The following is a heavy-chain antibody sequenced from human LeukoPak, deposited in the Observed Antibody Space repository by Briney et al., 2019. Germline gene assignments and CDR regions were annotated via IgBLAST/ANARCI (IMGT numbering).Heavy chain of an antibody. Sequence: GGSLRLSCAASGFTFSSYAMHWVRQAPGKGLEYVSAISSNGGSTYYANSVKGRFTISRDNSKNTLYLQMGSLRAEDMAVYYCARSPPVVEYLQPDVSYGMDVWGQGTTVTVSS. J-gene: IGHJ6*02. CDR3: ARSPPVVEYLQPDVSYGMDV. CDR1: GFTFSSYA. V-gene: IGHV3-64*01. CDR2: ISSNGGST. D-gene: IGHD4-23*01.